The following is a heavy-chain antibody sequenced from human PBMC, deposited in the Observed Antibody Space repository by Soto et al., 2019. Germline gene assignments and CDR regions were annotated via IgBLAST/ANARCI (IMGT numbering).Heavy chain of an antibody. J-gene: IGHJ3*02. CDR2: ISYDGSNK. D-gene: IGHD2-2*01. CDR3: ARDIYCISTSFYGADGFDI. Sequence: QVQLVESGGGVVQPGRSLRLSCAASGFTFSSYAMHWVRQAPGKGLEWVAVISYDGSNKYYADSVKGRFTISRDNSKNTLYLHMNSLRAEDTAVYYCARDIYCISTSFYGADGFDIWGQGTMVTVSS. V-gene: IGHV3-30-3*01. CDR1: GFTFSSYA.